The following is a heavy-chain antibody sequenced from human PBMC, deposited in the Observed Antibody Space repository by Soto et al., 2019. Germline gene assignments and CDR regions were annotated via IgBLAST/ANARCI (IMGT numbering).Heavy chain of an antibody. Sequence: SETLSLTCTVSGGSISSGGYYWSWIRQHPGKGLEWIGYIYYSGSTYYNPSLKSRVTISVDTSKNQFSLKLSSVTAADTAVYYCAKDPFDSSGYYPDYWGPGTLVTV. J-gene: IGHJ4*02. CDR1: GGSISSGGYY. D-gene: IGHD3-22*01. CDR3: AKDPFDSSGYYPDY. CDR2: IYYSGST. V-gene: IGHV4-31*03.